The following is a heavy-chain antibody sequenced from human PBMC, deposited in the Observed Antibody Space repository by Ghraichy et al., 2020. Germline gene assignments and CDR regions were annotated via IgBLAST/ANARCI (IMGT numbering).Heavy chain of an antibody. J-gene: IGHJ3*02. D-gene: IGHD1-26*01. CDR1: GFTFSSYA. CDR2: ISYDGSNK. CDR3: ARGKWELLEGAAFDI. Sequence: LSLTCAASGFTFSSYAMHWVRQAPGKGLEWVAVISYDGSNKYYADSVKGRFTISRDNSKNTLYLQMNSLRAEDTAVYYCARGKWELLEGAAFDIWGQGTMVTVSS. V-gene: IGHV3-30-3*01.